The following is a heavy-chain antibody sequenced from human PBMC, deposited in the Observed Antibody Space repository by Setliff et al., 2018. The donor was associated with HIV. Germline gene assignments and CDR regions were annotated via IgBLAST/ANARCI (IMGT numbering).Heavy chain of an antibody. CDR1: GGSISSFY. J-gene: IGHJ6*03. Sequence: SETLSLTCTVSGGSISSFYWSWIRQPPGKGLERIGYIYTSGSTNYNPSLKSRVAISVDTSKNQFSLKLSSVTAADTAVYYCARSPSYSSSFSYYMDVWGKGTTVTVS. CDR3: ARSPSYSSSFSYYMDV. V-gene: IGHV4-4*09. CDR2: IYTSGST. D-gene: IGHD6-6*01.